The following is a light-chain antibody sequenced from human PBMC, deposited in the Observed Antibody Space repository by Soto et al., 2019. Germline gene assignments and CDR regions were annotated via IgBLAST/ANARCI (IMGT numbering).Light chain of an antibody. V-gene: IGLV2-14*01. CDR1: SSDVGGYNY. J-gene: IGLJ2*01. CDR2: DVS. Sequence: QPVLTQPASVSGSPGQSITISCTGTSSDVGGYNYVSWYQQHPGKAPKLMIYDVSNRPSGVSNRFSGSKSGNTASLTISGLQAEDEADYHCSSYTSSSTPVVFGGGTKVTVL. CDR3: SSYTSSSTPVV.